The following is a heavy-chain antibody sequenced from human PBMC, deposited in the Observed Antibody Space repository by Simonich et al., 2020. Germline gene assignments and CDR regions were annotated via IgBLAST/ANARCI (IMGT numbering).Heavy chain of an antibody. CDR3: ARASRGTWWYYYFDY. V-gene: IGHV1-18*01. CDR1: GYTFPSYG. J-gene: IGHJ4*02. CDR2: TSATNANQ. Sequence: QVQLVQSGAEVKKPGASVKVSCKASGYTFPSYGISWVRQAPGQGLEWMVRTSATNANQNFAQKLQGRVTMTTDTSTSTACMELRSLRSDDTAVYYCARASRGTWWYYYFDYWGQGTLVTVSS. D-gene: IGHD2-15*01.